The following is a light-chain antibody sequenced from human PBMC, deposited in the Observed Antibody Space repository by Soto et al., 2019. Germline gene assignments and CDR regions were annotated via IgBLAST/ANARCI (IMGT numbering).Light chain of an antibody. CDR1: ESVGSN. CDR2: DAS. CDR3: QQSHTFPIT. V-gene: IGKV3-15*01. J-gene: IGKJ5*01. Sequence: EIVMTQSPVTLSVSPGGRATLACRASESVGSNLAWYQQKPGQPPRLLIYDASMRETGVPPRFSGSGSGTEFTLTISNLQSEDFATYYCQQSHTFPITFGQGTRLEIK.